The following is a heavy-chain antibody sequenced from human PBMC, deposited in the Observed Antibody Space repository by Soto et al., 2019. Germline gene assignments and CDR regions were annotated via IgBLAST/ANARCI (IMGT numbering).Heavy chain of an antibody. D-gene: IGHD1-26*01. CDR2: IYYSGST. CDR3: ARAAGASIYYYYYYGMDV. V-gene: IGHV4-59*01. Sequence: PSETLSLTCTVSGGSISSYYWSWIRQPPGKGLEWIGYIYYSGSTNYNPSLKSRVTISVDTSKNQFSLKLSSVTAADTAVYYCARAAGASIYYYYYYGMDVWGQGTTVTVSS. J-gene: IGHJ6*02. CDR1: GGSISSYY.